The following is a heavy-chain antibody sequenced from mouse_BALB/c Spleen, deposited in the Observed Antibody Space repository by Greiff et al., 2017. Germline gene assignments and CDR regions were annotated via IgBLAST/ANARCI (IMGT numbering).Heavy chain of an antibody. V-gene: IGHV5-12-1*01. CDR3: ARHYYGSRSYWYFDV. D-gene: IGHD1-1*01. CDR1: GFAFSSYD. CDR2: ISSGGGST. J-gene: IGHJ1*01. Sequence: EVQLVESGGGLVKPGGSLKLSCAASGFAFSSYDMSWVRQTPENRLEWVAYISSGGGSTYYPDTVKGRFTISRDNAKNTLYLQMSSLKSEDTAMYYCARHYYGSRSYWYFDVWGAGTTVTVSS.